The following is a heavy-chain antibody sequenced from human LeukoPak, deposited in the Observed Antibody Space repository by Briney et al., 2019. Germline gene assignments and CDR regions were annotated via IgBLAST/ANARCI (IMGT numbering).Heavy chain of an antibody. J-gene: IGHJ4*02. CDR2: ISHTGGST. CDR3: AKAPIYDSTGYYREYDY. Sequence: WESLRLSCAASGFTFSSYALSWIRQAPGMGLQWVSAISHTGGSTYYAGSVKGRFTISRDNSKNTLYLQMNSLRADDTAVYYCAKAPIYDSTGYYREYDYWGQGTLVTVSS. D-gene: IGHD3-22*01. CDR1: GFTFSSYA. V-gene: IGHV3-23*01.